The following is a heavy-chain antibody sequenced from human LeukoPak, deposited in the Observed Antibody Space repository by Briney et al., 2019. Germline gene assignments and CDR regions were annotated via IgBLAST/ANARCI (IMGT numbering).Heavy chain of an antibody. CDR2: INPNSGGT. V-gene: IGHV1-2*06. Sequence: ASVKVSCKASGYTFTGYYMHWVRQAPGQGLEWMGRINPNSGGTNYAQKFQGRVTMTRDTSISTAYMELSGLRSDDTAVYYCATYYYDSSGYYSAQGEDYWGQGTLVTVSS. D-gene: IGHD3-22*01. CDR3: ATYYYDSSGYYSAQGEDY. CDR1: GYTFTGYY. J-gene: IGHJ4*02.